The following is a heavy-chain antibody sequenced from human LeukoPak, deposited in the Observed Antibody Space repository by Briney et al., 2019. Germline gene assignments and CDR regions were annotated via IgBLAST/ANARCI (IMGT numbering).Heavy chain of an antibody. Sequence: SVKVSCKASGGTFSSYTISWVRQAPGQGLEWMGGIIPFFGTTNYAQKFQGRVTVTRNTSISTAYMELSSLRSEDTAVYYCARRYGSGSYYKLPIDYWGQGTLVTVSS. D-gene: IGHD3-10*01. CDR1: GGTFSSYT. V-gene: IGHV1-69*05. CDR3: ARRYGSGSYYKLPIDY. J-gene: IGHJ4*02. CDR2: IIPFFGTT.